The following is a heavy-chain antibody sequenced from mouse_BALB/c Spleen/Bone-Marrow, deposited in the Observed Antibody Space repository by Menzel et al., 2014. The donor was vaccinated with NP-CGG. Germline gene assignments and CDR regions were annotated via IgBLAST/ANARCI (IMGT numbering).Heavy chain of an antibody. V-gene: IGHV3-6*02. Sequence: EVQLQESGPGLVKPSQSLSLTCSVTGYSITSNFYWNWIRQFPGNKLEWMGCISYDGSNNYNPSLKNRISITRDTSKNQFFLKLHSVTTEDTATYYCARDYDCAWFAYWGHGTLVTVSA. CDR3: ARDYDCAWFAY. D-gene: IGHD2-4*01. J-gene: IGHJ3*01. CDR1: GYSITSNFY. CDR2: ISYDGSN.